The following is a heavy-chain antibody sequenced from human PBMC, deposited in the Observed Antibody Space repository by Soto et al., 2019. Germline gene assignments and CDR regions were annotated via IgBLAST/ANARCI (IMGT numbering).Heavy chain of an antibody. D-gene: IGHD2-2*01. CDR3: ARDPTPSIVVVPAAIEYGMDV. V-gene: IGHV1-69*13. CDR1: GGTFSSYA. J-gene: IGHJ6*02. CDR2: IIPIFGTA. Sequence: SVKVSCKASGGTFSSYAISWVRQAPGQGLEWMGGIIPIFGTANYAQKFQGRVTITADESTSTAYTELSSLRSEDTAVYYCARDPTPSIVVVPAAIEYGMDVWGQGTTVTVSS.